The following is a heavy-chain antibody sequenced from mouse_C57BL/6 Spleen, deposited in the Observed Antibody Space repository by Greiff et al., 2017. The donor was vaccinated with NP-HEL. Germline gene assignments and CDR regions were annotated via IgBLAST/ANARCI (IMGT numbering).Heavy chain of an antibody. D-gene: IGHD2-4*01. CDR1: GYTFTDYE. V-gene: IGHV1-15*01. CDR2: IDPETGGT. CDR3: TSSGDGLRRFAY. Sequence: VQLQESGAELVRPGASVTLSCKASGYTFTDYEMHWVKQTPVHGLEWIGAIDPETGGTAYNQKFKGKAILTADKSSSTAYMELRSLTSEDSAFYYCTSSGDGLRRFAYWGQGTLVTVSA. J-gene: IGHJ3*01.